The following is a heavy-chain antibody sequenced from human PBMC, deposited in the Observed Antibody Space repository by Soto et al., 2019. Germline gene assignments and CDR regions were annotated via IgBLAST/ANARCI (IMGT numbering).Heavy chain of an antibody. CDR1: GYTLTELS. V-gene: IGHV1-24*01. J-gene: IGHJ6*02. D-gene: IGHD6-13*01. CDR3: ATKGRWYVGYHHYGLAV. Sequence: VKVSCKVSGYTLTELSMHWVRQAPGKGLEWMGGFDPEDGETIYAQKFQGRVTMTEDTSTDTAYMELSSLRSEDTAVYYCATKGRWYVGYHHYGLAVPAQRTRVPVSS. CDR2: FDPEDGET.